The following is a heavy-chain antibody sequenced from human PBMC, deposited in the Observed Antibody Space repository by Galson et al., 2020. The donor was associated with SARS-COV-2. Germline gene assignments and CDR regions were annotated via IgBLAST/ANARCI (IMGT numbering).Heavy chain of an antibody. J-gene: IGHJ5*02. D-gene: IGHD3-3*01. CDR3: ARDYDLWSGYFNWFDP. CDR1: GFTFSSYG. V-gene: IGHV3-33*01. CDR2: ICYDGSNK. Sequence: TAASLRPSCAAAGFTFSSYGMHWVRQAPGKGLEWVAGICYDGSNKYYADSVKGRFTISRDNSKNTLYLQMNSLRAEGTAVYYCARDYDLWSGYFNWFDPWGQGALVTVSS.